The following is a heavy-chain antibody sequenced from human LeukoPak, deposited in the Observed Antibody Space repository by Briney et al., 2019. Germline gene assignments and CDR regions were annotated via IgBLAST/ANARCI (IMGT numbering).Heavy chain of an antibody. V-gene: IGHV4-39*07. D-gene: IGHD1-26*01. CDR1: GGSISSSSYY. CDR3: ARGKWELLTDPLDY. J-gene: IGHJ4*02. CDR2: IYYSGST. Sequence: PSETLSLTCTVSGGSISSSSYYWGWIRQPPGKGLEWIGSIYYSGSTYYNPSLKSRATISVDTSKNQFSLKLSSVTAADTAVYYCARGKWELLTDPLDYWGQGTLVTVSS.